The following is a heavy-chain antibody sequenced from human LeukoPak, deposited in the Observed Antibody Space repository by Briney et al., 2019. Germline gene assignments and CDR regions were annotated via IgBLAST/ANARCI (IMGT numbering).Heavy chain of an antibody. V-gene: IGHV2-5*02. CDR2: IYSDGDK. CDR1: GFSLSTSGVG. CDR3: SHSKTGLLILYYCDY. J-gene: IGHJ4*02. Sequence: SGPTLVNPTQTLTLTCTFSGFSLSTSGVGVGWSRQPSGKALASLALIYSDGDKRYNSSLKRRLTLTKDTSKNQVVLTMTSMDPVDTATYYCSHSKTGLLILYYCDYWGQGTLVTVSS.